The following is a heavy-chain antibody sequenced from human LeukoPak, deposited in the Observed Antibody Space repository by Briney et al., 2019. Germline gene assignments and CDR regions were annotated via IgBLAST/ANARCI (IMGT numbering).Heavy chain of an antibody. D-gene: IGHD6-13*01. CDR1: GGSFSGYY. J-gene: IGHJ6*02. CDR2: INHSGST. V-gene: IGHV4-34*01. CDR3: ARGPGSSWYGRSWDYYYGMDV. Sequence: SETLSLTCAVYGGSFSGYYWSWIRQPPGKGLEWIGEINHSGSTNYNPSLKSRVTISVDTSKNQFSLKLSSVTAADTAVYYCARGPGSSWYGRSWDYYYGMDVWGQGTTVTVSS.